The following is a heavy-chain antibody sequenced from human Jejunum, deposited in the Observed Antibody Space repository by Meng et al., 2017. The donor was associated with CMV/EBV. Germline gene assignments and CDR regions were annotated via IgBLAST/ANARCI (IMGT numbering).Heavy chain of an antibody. CDR1: GFTVNNYA. D-gene: IGHD3-10*01. CDR3: ARSRGLSYNDAFDI. J-gene: IGHJ3*02. CDR2: STYDGRHT. Sequence: SGFTVNNYAMHWVRQAPGKGLEWVAISTYDGRHTFYPDSLKGRFTVSRDNSKNALYLQMTSLRPDDAAVYFCARSRGLSYNDAFDIWGQGMLVTVSS. V-gene: IGHV3-30*04.